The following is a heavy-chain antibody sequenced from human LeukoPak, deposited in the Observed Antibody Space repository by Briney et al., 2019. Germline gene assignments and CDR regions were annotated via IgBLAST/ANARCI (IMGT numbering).Heavy chain of an antibody. D-gene: IGHD3-22*01. Sequence: SSETLSLTCTVSSGSINNYYWSWIRQPPGKGLEWIGYIFYSGSTNYNPSLNSRVTISVDTSKNQFSLKLSSVTAADTAVYYCVTYYFDSSGPKKNYWGQGTLVTVSS. J-gene: IGHJ4*02. V-gene: IGHV4-59*01. CDR1: SGSINNYY. CDR3: VTYYFDSSGPKKNY. CDR2: IFYSGST.